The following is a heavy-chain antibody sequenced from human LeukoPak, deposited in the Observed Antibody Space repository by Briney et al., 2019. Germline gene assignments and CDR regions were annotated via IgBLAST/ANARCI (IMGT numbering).Heavy chain of an antibody. CDR2: IYGGGST. D-gene: IGHD2-2*01. Sequence: GGSLRLSCAASGFTVSSNYMSWVRQAPGKGLEWVSVIYGGGSTYYADSVKGRFTISRDNSKNTLYLQMNSLRAEDTAVYYCAKGLDCSSTSCYYYGMDVWGQGTTVTVSS. V-gene: IGHV3-66*01. J-gene: IGHJ6*02. CDR1: GFTVSSNY. CDR3: AKGLDCSSTSCYYYGMDV.